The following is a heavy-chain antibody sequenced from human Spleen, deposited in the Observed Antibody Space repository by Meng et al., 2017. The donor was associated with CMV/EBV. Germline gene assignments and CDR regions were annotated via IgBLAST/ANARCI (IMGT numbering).Heavy chain of an antibody. CDR3: ARVDRIGVILSDAFDI. Sequence: GESLKISCAASGVTFSDLWMTWVRQAPGKGLECVGFIRSTLYGGTTDYAASVKGRFTVSRDDSKSIAYLQMNSLKTEDTAVYYCARVDRIGVILSDAFDIWGQGTMVTVSS. V-gene: IGHV3-49*04. J-gene: IGHJ3*02. D-gene: IGHD3-16*02. CDR2: IRSTLYGGTT. CDR1: GVTFSDLW.